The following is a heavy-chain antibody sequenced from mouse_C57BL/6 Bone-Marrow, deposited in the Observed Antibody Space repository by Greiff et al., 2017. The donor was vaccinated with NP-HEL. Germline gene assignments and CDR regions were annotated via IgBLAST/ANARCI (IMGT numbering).Heavy chain of an antibody. CDR1: GYTFTSYT. V-gene: IGHV1-4*01. J-gene: IGHJ3*01. CDR3: ARPNWAWFAY. D-gene: IGHD4-1*01. CDR2: INPSSGYT. Sequence: VKLVESGAELARPGASVKMSCKASGYTFTSYTMHWVKQRPGQGLEWIGYINPSSGYTKYNQKFKDKATLTADKSSSTAYMQLSSLTSEDSAVYYCARPNWAWFAYWGQGTLVTVSA.